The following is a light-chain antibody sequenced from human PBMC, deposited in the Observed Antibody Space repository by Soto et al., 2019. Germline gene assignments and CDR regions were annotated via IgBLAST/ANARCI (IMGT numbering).Light chain of an antibody. J-gene: IGKJ1*01. V-gene: IGKV3-20*01. Sequence: EIVVPQSPGTLSLSPGEIATLSCMAIPSVSCSYLAWYQQKPGQAPRLLIYGASSRATGIPDKFSGSGSGTHFTLTMSRLEPEDLAVYYCQQYGSSPWTFGEGTKVEIK. CDR2: GAS. CDR1: PSVSCSY. CDR3: QQYGSSPWT.